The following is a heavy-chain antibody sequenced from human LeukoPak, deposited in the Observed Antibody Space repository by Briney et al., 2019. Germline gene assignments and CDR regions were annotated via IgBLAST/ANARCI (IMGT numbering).Heavy chain of an antibody. J-gene: IGHJ4*02. V-gene: IGHV1-46*03. CDR1: GYTFTSYY. CDR3: ARDLWISSKIGYYFLVGY. Sequence: ASVKVSCKASGYTFTSYYMHWVRQAPGQGLEWMGMINPSGGSTSYAQKFQGIVTMTRDTSTSTVYMELSSLRSEHTAVYYCARDLWISSKIGYYFLVGYWGQGTLVTVSS. D-gene: IGHD3-22*01. CDR2: INPSGGST.